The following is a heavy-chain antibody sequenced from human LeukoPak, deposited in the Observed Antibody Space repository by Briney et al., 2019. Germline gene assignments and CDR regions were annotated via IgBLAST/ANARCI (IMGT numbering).Heavy chain of an antibody. J-gene: IGHJ4*02. CDR2: INPNSGGT. CDR1: GYTFTGYY. V-gene: IGHV1-2*06. CDR3: ARDGSGSYYNGFDY. Sequence: GASVKVSCKASGYTFTGYYMHWVRQAPGQGLEWMGRINPNSGGTNYAQKFQGRVTMTRDTSISTAYMELSRLRSDDTAVYYCARDGSGSYYNGFDYWGQGTLVTVSS. D-gene: IGHD3-10*01.